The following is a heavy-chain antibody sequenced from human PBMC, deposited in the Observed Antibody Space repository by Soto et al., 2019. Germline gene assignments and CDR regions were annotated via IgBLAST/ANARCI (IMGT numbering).Heavy chain of an antibody. J-gene: IGHJ4*02. CDR3: ARGRIAAACPTAY. CDR2: INHSGST. Sequence: QVQLQQWGAGLLKPSETLSLTCAVYGGSFSDYYWSWIRQPPGKGLEWIAEINHSGSTNYNPSLKRRVIISADTSKNQFSLRLSSLTAADTAVYYCARGRIAAACPTAYWGQGTLVTVSS. V-gene: IGHV4-34*01. D-gene: IGHD6-13*01. CDR1: GGSFSDYY.